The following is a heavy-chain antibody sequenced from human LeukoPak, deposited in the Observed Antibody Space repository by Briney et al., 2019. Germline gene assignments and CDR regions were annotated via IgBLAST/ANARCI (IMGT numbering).Heavy chain of an antibody. J-gene: IGHJ4*02. CDR2: TKSKTDGGTT. Sequence: GGSLRLPCAAPGFTFSNAWMSWVRQAPGKGLKWVGRTKSKTDGGTTDYAAPVKGRFTISRDDSKNTPYLQMNSLKTEDTAVYYCTTGRRSDYFDYWGQGTLVTVSS. V-gene: IGHV3-15*01. CDR1: GFTFSNAW. CDR3: TTGRRSDYFDY.